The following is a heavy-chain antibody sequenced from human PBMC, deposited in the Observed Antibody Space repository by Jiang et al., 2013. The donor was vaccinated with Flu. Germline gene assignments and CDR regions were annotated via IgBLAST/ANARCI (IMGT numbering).Heavy chain of an antibody. CDR2: ITWDGGST. Sequence: VHPGGSRETLLCSLWISPLMIIACSGSVKGPGKGLEWVSLITWDGGSTYYADSVKGRFTISRDNSKNSXFLEMNSLRSEDTALYYCAKSGGAAVGRVEDWFYGLDGWGQGTTVTVSS. J-gene: IGHJ6*02. CDR1: ISPLMIIA. D-gene: IGHD6-13*01. V-gene: IGHV3-43*01. CDR3: AKSGGAAVGRVEDWFYGLDG.